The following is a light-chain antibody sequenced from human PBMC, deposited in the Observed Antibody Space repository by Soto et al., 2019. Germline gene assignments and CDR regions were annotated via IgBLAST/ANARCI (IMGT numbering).Light chain of an antibody. Sequence: DIQMTQSPSTLSGSVGARVPITWRASQTISSWLAWYQQNPGKAPKLLIYKASTLKSGVPSRFSGSGSGTEFTLTISSLQPDDFATYYCQHCNSYSEAFGQGTKVDIK. CDR3: QHCNSYSEA. CDR2: KAS. CDR1: QTISSW. J-gene: IGKJ1*01. V-gene: IGKV1-5*03.